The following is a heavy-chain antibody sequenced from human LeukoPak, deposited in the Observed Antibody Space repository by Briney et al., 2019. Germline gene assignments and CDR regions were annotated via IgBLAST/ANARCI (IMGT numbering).Heavy chain of an antibody. J-gene: IGHJ6*02. Sequence: RASVKVSCKASGYTFTSYGISWVRQAPGEGLEWMGWITAYIGNTNYAQKLQGRVTMTTDTSTSTAYMELRSLRSDDTAVYYCATRYYYDSSGYNDYYYYGMDVWGQGTTVTVSS. CDR1: GYTFTSYG. CDR2: ITAYIGNT. CDR3: ATRYYYDSSGYNDYYYYGMDV. D-gene: IGHD3-22*01. V-gene: IGHV1-18*01.